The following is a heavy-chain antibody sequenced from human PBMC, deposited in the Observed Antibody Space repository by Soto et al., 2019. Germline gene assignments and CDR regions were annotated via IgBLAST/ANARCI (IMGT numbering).Heavy chain of an antibody. V-gene: IGHV1-69*01. Sequence: QVQLVQSGAEVKKPGSSVKVSCKASGGTFSNYIFSWVRQATGQGLEWMGGTIPMFATAQYAQKLQGRVTITADESTSTVYMDLTSLRSDDTAVYYCARGLFGQQWLVGFDTWGQGTLVTVSS. CDR2: TIPMFATA. CDR1: GGTFSNYI. CDR3: ARGLFGQQWLVGFDT. D-gene: IGHD3-22*01. J-gene: IGHJ4*02.